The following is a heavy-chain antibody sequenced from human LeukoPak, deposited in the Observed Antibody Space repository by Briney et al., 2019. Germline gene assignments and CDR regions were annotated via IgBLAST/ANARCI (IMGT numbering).Heavy chain of an antibody. V-gene: IGHV4-39*01. CDR3: ASLGWLSRFDY. Sequence: SETLSLTCTVSGGSISSSSYYWGWIRQPPGKGLEWIGSIYYSGSTYYNPSLKSRVTISVDTSKNQFSLKLSSVTAADTAVYYCASLGWLSRFDYWGQGTLVTVSP. CDR2: IYYSGST. D-gene: IGHD3-3*01. J-gene: IGHJ4*02. CDR1: GGSISSSSYY.